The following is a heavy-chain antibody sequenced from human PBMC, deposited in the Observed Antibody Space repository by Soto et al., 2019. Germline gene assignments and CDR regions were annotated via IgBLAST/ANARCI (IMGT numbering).Heavy chain of an antibody. Sequence: QLQLQESGPGLVKPSETLSLTCTVSGGSISSSSYYWGWIRQPPGKGLEWIGSIYYSGSTYYNPSLKSRVTISVDTSKNQFSLKLSSVTAADTAVYYCARFIADDYSNWFDPWGQGTLVTVSS. CDR2: IYYSGST. V-gene: IGHV4-39*01. J-gene: IGHJ5*02. CDR1: GGSISSSSYY. D-gene: IGHD4-4*01. CDR3: ARFIADDYSNWFDP.